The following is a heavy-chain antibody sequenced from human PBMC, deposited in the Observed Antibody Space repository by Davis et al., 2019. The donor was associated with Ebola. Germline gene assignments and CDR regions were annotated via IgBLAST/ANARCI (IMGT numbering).Heavy chain of an antibody. Sequence: PGGSLRLSCAASGFTFRSYWMHWVRQAPGKGLVWVSRINSDGSSTNYADSVKGRFTISRDNSKNTLYLQMNSLRAEDTAVYYCAKELTMIVVGDAFDIWGQGTMVTVSS. J-gene: IGHJ3*02. CDR1: GFTFRSYW. V-gene: IGHV3-74*01. D-gene: IGHD3-22*01. CDR2: INSDGSST. CDR3: AKELTMIVVGDAFDI.